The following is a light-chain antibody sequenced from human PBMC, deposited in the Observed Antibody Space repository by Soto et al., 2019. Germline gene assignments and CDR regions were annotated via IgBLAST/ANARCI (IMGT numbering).Light chain of an antibody. CDR3: QEYGTSRT. Sequence: EIVLTQSPGTLSLSPGERATLSCRASQSVSSSYLAWYQQKPGQAPRLLISGASNRATGIPDRFSGSGSGADFTLTISRLEAVDFAVYYCQEYGTSRTFGQGTKGGYQ. J-gene: IGKJ1*01. V-gene: IGKV3-20*01. CDR2: GAS. CDR1: QSVSSSY.